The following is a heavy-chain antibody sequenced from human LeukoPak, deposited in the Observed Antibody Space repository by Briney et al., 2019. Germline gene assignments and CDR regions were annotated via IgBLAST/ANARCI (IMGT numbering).Heavy chain of an antibody. CDR1: GGSISSYY. J-gene: IGHJ4*02. CDR3: ASVHCTNGVCYAFDY. CDR2: IYYSGST. D-gene: IGHD2-8*01. V-gene: IGHV4-59*12. Sequence: SETLSLTCTVSGGSISSYYWSWIRQPPGKGLEWIGYIYYSGSTNYNPSLKSRVTISVDTSKNQFSLKLSSVTAADTAVYYCASVHCTNGVCYAFDYWGQGTLVTVPS.